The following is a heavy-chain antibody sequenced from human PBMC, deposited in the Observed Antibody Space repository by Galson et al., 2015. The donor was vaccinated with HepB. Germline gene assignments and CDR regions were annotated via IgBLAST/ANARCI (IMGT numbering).Heavy chain of an antibody. D-gene: IGHD1-26*01. CDR3: ARVGADDYYYYYGMDV. V-gene: IGHV1-69*13. CDR2: IIPIFGTA. J-gene: IGHJ6*02. Sequence: SVKVSCKASGGTFSSYAISWVRQAPGQGLEWMGGIIPIFGTANYAQKFQGRVTITADESMSTAYMELSSLRSEDTAVYYCARVGADDYYYYYGMDVWGQGATVTVSS. CDR1: GGTFSSYA.